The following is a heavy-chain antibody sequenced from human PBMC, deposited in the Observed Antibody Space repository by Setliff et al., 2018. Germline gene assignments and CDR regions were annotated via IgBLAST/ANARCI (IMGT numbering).Heavy chain of an antibody. CDR3: AREEVEPLSMTSYYYYMDV. V-gene: IGHV3-23*01. Sequence: LRLSCAASGFTFSNYAMTWVRQAPGKGLEWASAIHGNGGATYYADSVKGRFTISRDNSRNMLYLQMNSLRAEDTAIYYCAREEVEPLSMTSYYYYMDVWGRGTTVTVSS. CDR2: IHGNGGAT. CDR1: GFTFSNYA. D-gene: IGHD1-1*01. J-gene: IGHJ6*03.